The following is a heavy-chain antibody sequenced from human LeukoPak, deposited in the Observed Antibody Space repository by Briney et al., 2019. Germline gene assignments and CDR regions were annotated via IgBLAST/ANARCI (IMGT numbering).Heavy chain of an antibody. D-gene: IGHD3-10*01. V-gene: IGHV4-4*07. Sequence: SETLSLTCTVSGGSIRGFYWSWIRQAAGKGLEWIGRIYTSGSTNNNPSLKSRVTMSVDTSKNQFSLKLTSVTAADTAVYYCARDNDPYGSGSFDYWGQGTLVTVSS. J-gene: IGHJ4*02. CDR3: ARDNDPYGSGSFDY. CDR1: GGSIRGFY. CDR2: IYTSGST.